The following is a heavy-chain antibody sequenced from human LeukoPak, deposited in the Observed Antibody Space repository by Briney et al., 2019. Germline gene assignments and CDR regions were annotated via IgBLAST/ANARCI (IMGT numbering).Heavy chain of an antibody. V-gene: IGHV3-48*01. CDR1: GVTFSTYS. J-gene: IGHJ4*02. Sequence: GGSLRLSCAASGVTFSTYSLNWVRQAPGKGLEWVSYISSSNTAIYYADSVKGRFTISRDNAKNLLYLQMNSLRAEDTAVYYCARGNYYFDYWGQGTLVTVSS. CDR2: ISSSNTAI. D-gene: IGHD4-11*01. CDR3: ARGNYYFDY.